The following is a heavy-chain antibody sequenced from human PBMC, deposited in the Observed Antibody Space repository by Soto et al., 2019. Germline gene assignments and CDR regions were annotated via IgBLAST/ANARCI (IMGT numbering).Heavy chain of an antibody. J-gene: IGHJ6*03. V-gene: IGHV4-59*11. Sequence: QVQLHESGPGLVKPSETLSVTCTVSGVSINTQYWSWVRQPPGKGLEWIGSLFNSGKAKHNPSLTCRVTMSLDKSKHQFSLTLTSVSAEDTGVYFCARVQGSGFWASSQSYYSMDVWGKGATVTVSS. D-gene: IGHD3-10*01. CDR3: ARVQGSGFWASSQSYYSMDV. CDR2: LFNSGKA. CDR1: GVSINTQY.